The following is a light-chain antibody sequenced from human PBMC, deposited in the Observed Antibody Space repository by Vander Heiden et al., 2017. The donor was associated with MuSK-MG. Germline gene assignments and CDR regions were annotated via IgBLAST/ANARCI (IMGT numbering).Light chain of an antibody. CDR2: YDT. J-gene: IGLJ2*01. CDR1: SIGSKS. CDR3: QVWDTRSYHVV. Sequence: SYMLTQPPSVSVAPGQTARITCGGNSIGSKSVYWYQQKPGQAPMVVIYYDTDRPSGIPERFSGSNSGNTATLTISSVEAGDEADYFCQVWDTRSYHVVFGGGTKLTVL. V-gene: IGLV3-21*04.